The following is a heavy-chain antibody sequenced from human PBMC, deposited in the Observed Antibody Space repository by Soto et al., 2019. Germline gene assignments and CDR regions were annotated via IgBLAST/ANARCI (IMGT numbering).Heavy chain of an antibody. Sequence: ASVKVSCKASGGTFSSYAISWVGQAPGHGLEWMGGIIPIFGTANYAQKFQGRVTITADESTSTAYMELSSLRSEDTAVYYCARDLGYCSGGSCYELDYWGQGTLVTVSS. CDR2: IIPIFGTA. CDR1: GGTFSSYA. CDR3: ARDLGYCSGGSCYELDY. J-gene: IGHJ4*02. V-gene: IGHV1-69*01. D-gene: IGHD2-15*01.